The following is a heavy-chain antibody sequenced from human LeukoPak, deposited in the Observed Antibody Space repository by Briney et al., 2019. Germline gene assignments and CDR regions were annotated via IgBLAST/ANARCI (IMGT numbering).Heavy chain of an antibody. Sequence: GASVTVSCKASGYIFTDYFIHWVRQAPGQGLEWMGCINPHSGDTHYAQKFRGRLTMARDTSISTAYMELSRLRSDDTAVFYCARDGGSYFADWGQGTLVTVSS. CDR1: GYIFTDYF. CDR3: ARDGGSYFAD. D-gene: IGHD1-26*01. J-gene: IGHJ4*02. V-gene: IGHV1-2*02. CDR2: INPHSGDT.